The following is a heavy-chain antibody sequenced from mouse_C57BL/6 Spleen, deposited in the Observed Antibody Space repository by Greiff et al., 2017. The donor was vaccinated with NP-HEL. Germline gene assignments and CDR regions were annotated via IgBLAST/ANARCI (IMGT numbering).Heavy chain of an antibody. Sequence: VQLQQPGTELVKPGASVKLSCKASGYTFTSYWMHWVKQRPGQGLEWIGNINPSNGGTNYNEKFKSKATLTVDKSSSTAYMQLSSLTSEDSAVYYCARDGYDDGASFDYWGQGTTLTVSS. CDR1: GYTFTSYW. CDR3: ARDGYDDGASFDY. J-gene: IGHJ2*01. V-gene: IGHV1-53*01. CDR2: INPSNGGT. D-gene: IGHD2-2*01.